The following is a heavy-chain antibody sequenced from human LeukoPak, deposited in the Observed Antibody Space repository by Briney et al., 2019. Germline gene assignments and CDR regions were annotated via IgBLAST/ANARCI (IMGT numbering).Heavy chain of an antibody. CDR2: INTDGSST. CDR3: ARDRRSITQRGFDP. V-gene: IGHV3-74*01. D-gene: IGHD2-2*01. CDR1: GFTFSSYW. J-gene: IGHJ5*02. Sequence: GGSLRLSCAASGFTFSSYWMHWVRQAPGKGLVWVSRINTDGSSTSYADPVKGRFTISRDNAKNTLYLQMNSLRAEDTAVYYCARDRRSITQRGFDPWGQGTLVTVSS.